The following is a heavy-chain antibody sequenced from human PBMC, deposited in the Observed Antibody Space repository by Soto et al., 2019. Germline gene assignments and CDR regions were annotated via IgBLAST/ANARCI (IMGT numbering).Heavy chain of an antibody. CDR2: IYPGDSDT. Sequence: GESLKISCKGSGYSFTSYWIGWVRQMPGKGLEWMGIIYPGDSDTRYSPSLQGQVTISADKSISTAYLQWSSLKASDTAMYYCARQGAMSITGTTTYYNWFDPWVQGTLVTVSS. CDR3: ARQGAMSITGTTTYYNWFDP. D-gene: IGHD1-7*01. CDR1: GYSFTSYW. V-gene: IGHV5-51*01. J-gene: IGHJ5*02.